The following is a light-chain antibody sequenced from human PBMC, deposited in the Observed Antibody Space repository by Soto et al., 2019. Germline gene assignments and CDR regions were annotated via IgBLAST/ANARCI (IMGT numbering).Light chain of an antibody. V-gene: IGKV3-20*01. CDR3: QHYQSGHPIA. J-gene: IGKJ5*01. Sequence: EVLLTQSPYTLSLSPVWIAPVSFMAAQSVGTRLAWYQHKTGQAPRLLISGASSRATGIPDRFTGSGSETSFTHTISRLEPEDFALYYCQHYQSGHPIAFGQGKRLE. CDR1: QSVGTR. CDR2: GAS.